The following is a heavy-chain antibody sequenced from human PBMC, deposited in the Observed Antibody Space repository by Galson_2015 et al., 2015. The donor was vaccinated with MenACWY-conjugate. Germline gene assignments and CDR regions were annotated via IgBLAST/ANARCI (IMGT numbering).Heavy chain of an antibody. V-gene: IGHV3-7*03. CDR3: ARGPRYVAFDI. CDR1: GFSFSGTW. CDR2: IKQAASEK. J-gene: IGHJ3*02. Sequence: SLQLSCAASGFSFSGTWMNWVRQAPGQGLEWVAIIKQAASEKYSVDSVKGRFAISSDKAKTSLYLQMNSLGAEDTAVYFCARGPRYVAFDIWGQGTMVTVSS. D-gene: IGHD5-12*01.